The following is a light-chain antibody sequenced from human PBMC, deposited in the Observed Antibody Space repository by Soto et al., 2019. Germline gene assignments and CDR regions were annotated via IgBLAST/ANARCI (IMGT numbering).Light chain of an antibody. J-gene: IGLJ1*01. V-gene: IGLV2-14*02. CDR1: SSDVASYNL. Sequence: QSVLTQPASVSGSPGQSITISCTGTSSDVASYNLVSWYQQHPGKAPKLMIYEGSKRPSGVSDRFSGSKSGTSASLAISGLRSEDEAEYYCAAWDDRLSEGVFGTGTKVTVL. CDR3: AAWDDRLSEGV. CDR2: EGS.